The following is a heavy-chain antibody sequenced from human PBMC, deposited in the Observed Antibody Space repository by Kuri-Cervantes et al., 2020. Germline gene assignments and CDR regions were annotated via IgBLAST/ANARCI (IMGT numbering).Heavy chain of an antibody. CDR3: AREAVDTAMAPHYYYGMDV. Sequence: SETLSLTCIVSGGSISSYYWSWIRQPAGKGLEWIGRVFPNENTNYNPSLKSRVTMSVDTSKNQFSLKLSSVTAADTAVYYCAREAVDTAMAPHYYYGMDVWGQGTTVTVSS. J-gene: IGHJ6*02. D-gene: IGHD5-18*01. CDR2: VFPNENT. V-gene: IGHV4-4*07. CDR1: GGSISSYY.